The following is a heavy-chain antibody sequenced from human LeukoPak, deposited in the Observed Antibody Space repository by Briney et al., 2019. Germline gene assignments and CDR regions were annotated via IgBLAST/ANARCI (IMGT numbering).Heavy chain of an antibody. CDR1: GYTFIGYY. CDR2: INPNSGGT. Sequence: ASVKVSCKASGYTFIGYYMHWVRLAPGQGLEWMGWINPNSGGTNYAQKFQGRVTMTRNTSISTAYMELSSLRSEDTAVYYCARRKDRYSWAFDPWGQGTLVTVSS. CDR3: ARRKDRYSWAFDP. J-gene: IGHJ5*02. D-gene: IGHD1-14*01. V-gene: IGHV1-2*02.